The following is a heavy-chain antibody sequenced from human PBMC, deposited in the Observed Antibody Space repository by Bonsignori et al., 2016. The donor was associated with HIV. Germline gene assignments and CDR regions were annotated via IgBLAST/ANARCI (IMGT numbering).Heavy chain of an antibody. CDR2: IRYDGSNK. V-gene: IGHV3-30*02. Sequence: WIRQPPGKGLEWVAFIRYDGSNKYYADSVKGRFTISRDNSKNTLYLQMNSLRAEDTAVYYCAKSSDFWSGYYHFDYWGQGTLVTVSS. CDR3: AKSSDFWSGYYHFDY. J-gene: IGHJ4*02. D-gene: IGHD3-3*01.